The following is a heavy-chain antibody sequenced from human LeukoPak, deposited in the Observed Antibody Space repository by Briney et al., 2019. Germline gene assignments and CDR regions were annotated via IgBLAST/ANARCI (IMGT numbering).Heavy chain of an antibody. J-gene: IGHJ4*02. Sequence: ASVKVSCKASGYTFSRHYIHWVRQAPGQGLQWMGWIDPYSGDTSYAQKLQGGVTMTRDMSISTAYLELSRLRSDDTAFYFCARTQMGTTGFDYWGQGTLVTVSS. CDR1: GYTFSRHY. V-gene: IGHV1-2*02. D-gene: IGHD1-7*01. CDR2: IDPYSGDT. CDR3: ARTQMGTTGFDY.